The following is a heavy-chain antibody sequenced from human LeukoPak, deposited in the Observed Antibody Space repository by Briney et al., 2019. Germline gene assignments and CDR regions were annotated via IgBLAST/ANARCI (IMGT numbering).Heavy chain of an antibody. D-gene: IGHD2-2*02. CDR3: AREFYTALRS. V-gene: IGHV4-59*01. CDR2: ISYSGST. Sequence: SETLSLTCSVSGGSISSYYWSWIRQPPGKGLEWIGYISYSGSTNYNPSLKSRVTISVDTSKNQFSLKLSSVTAADTAVYYCAREFYTALRSWGQGTLVAVSS. CDR1: GGSISSYY. J-gene: IGHJ5*02.